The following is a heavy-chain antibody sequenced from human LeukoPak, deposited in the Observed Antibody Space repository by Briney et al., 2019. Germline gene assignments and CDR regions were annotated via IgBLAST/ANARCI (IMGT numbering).Heavy chain of an antibody. J-gene: IGHJ6*02. CDR2: ISYDGSNK. Sequence: GGSLRLSCAASGFTFSSYGMHWVRQAPGKGLEWVAVISYDGSNKYYADFVKGRFTIYRDNSKNTLYLQMNSLRAEDTAVYYCAKDHLSYGDEYYYYGMDVWGQGTTVTVSS. V-gene: IGHV3-30*18. CDR1: GFTFSSYG. CDR3: AKDHLSYGDEYYYYGMDV. D-gene: IGHD4-17*01.